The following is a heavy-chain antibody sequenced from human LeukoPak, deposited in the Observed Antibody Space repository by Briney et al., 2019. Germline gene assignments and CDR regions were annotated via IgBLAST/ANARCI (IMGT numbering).Heavy chain of an antibody. CDR3: AKPLEVWRITFDY. V-gene: IGHV3-23*01. J-gene: IGHJ4*02. CDR1: GFTFSSYA. CDR2: ISGSGGST. D-gene: IGHD3-16*01. Sequence: PGGSLRLSCAASGFTFSSYAMSWVRQAPGKGLEWVSAISGSGGSTYYADSVKGRFTISRDNSKNTLYLQMSSLRAEDTAVYYCAKPLEVWRITFDYWGQGTLVTVSS.